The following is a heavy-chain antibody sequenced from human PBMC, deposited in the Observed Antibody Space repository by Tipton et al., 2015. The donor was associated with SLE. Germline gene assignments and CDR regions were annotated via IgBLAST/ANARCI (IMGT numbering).Heavy chain of an antibody. CDR3: AREGPRDAFDI. CDR2: ISSRSGTTI. V-gene: IGHV3-11*04. Sequence: GSLRLSCAASGFTFSDYYMSWIRQAPGKGLEWVSYISSRSGTTIYYADSVKGRFTISRDNAKNSLYLQMNSLRAEDTAVYYCAREGPRDAFDIWGQGTMVTVSS. CDR1: GFTFSDYY. J-gene: IGHJ3*02.